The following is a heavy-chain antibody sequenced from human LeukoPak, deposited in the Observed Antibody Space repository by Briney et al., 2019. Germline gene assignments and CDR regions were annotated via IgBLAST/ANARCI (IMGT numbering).Heavy chain of an antibody. CDR2: IIPILGIT. J-gene: IGHJ4*02. CDR1: GGTFSSYA. CDR3: ARDPSGYETL. D-gene: IGHD5-12*01. V-gene: IGHV1-69*04. Sequence: SVTVSCKASGGTFSSYAINWVRQAPGQGLEWMGRIIPILGITNYAQNFQGRVTITADKSTSTAYMELSSLRSEDTAVYYCARDPSGYETLWGQGTLVTVSS.